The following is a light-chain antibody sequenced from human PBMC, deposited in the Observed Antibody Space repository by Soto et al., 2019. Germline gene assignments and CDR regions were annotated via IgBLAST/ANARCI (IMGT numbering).Light chain of an antibody. J-gene: IGLJ1*01. V-gene: IGLV2-14*01. CDR2: EVS. Sequence: QSALTQPASVSGSPGQSITISCTGTSSDIGGYNYVSWYQQHPGKAPKLMIYEVSHRPSGVSNRFSGSKSGNTASLTIFGLQVEDEAVYYCSSYTTGSTLPWVFGTGTKVTVL. CDR3: SSYTTGSTLPWV. CDR1: SSDIGGYNY.